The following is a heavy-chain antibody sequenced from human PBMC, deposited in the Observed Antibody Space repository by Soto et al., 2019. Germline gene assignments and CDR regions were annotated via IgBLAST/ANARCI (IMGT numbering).Heavy chain of an antibody. CDR2: RSDRRTGNT. CDR1: GFTFRSYT. J-gene: IGHJ4*02. V-gene: IGHV3-23*01. CDR3: TTWLTAHFDY. Sequence: GGSLRLSCAACGFTFRSYTLNWVRRAPGKGLEWVATRSDRRTGNTHYSDSVRGRFTLSRDYSMNILFLQMDSLRADDTALYYCTTWLTAHFDYWGQGTQVPVSS. D-gene: IGHD2-21*02.